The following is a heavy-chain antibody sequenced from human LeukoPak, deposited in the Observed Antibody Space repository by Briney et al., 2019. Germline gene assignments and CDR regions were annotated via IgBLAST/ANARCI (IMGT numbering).Heavy chain of an antibody. J-gene: IGHJ3*02. CDR1: GGSISSSSYY. V-gene: IGHV4-39*01. CDR3: ATLKLPLLRFLEWLLYAAFDI. Sequence: SETLSLTCTVSGGSISSSSYYWGWIRQPPGKGLEWIGSIYYSGSTYYNPSLKSRVTISVDTSKNQFSLKLSSVTAADTAVYYCATLKLPLLRFLEWLLYAAFDIWGQGTMVTVSS. CDR2: IYYSGST. D-gene: IGHD3-3*01.